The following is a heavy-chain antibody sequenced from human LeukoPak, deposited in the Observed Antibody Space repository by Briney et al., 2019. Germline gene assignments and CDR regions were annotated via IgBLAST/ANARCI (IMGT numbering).Heavy chain of an antibody. CDR2: IKKQDGDEK. CDR1: GFTFSSYW. CDR3: ARGYCSGGSCSTFDY. Sequence: GGSLRLSCAASGFTFSSYWMSWVRQAPEKGLEWVANIKKQDGDEKNYVDSVKGRFTISRDNAKNSLYLQTSSLRAEDTAVYYCARGYCSGGSCSTFDYWGQGTLVTVSS. V-gene: IGHV3-7*01. D-gene: IGHD2-15*01. J-gene: IGHJ4*02.